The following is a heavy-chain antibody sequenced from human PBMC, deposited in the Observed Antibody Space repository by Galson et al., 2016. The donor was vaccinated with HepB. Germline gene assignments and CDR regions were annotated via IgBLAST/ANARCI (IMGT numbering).Heavy chain of an antibody. CDR1: GFSLTANGEG. J-gene: IGHJ4*02. Sequence: PALVKPTQTLTLTCTFSGFSLTANGEGVGWIRQPPGKALEWLALIYWDDDKRYSPSLKSRLTITKDTSKNQVVLIMTNMDPVDTATYYCAHTGDSSGYYSFYYWGQGTVVTVSS. V-gene: IGHV2-5*02. CDR3: AHTGDSSGYYSFYY. CDR2: IYWDDDK. D-gene: IGHD3-22*01.